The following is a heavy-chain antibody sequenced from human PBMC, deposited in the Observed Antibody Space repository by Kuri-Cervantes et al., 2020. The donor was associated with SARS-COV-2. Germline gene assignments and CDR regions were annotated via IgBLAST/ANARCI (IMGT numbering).Heavy chain of an antibody. CDR2: IYYSGST. CDR1: GGSISSSSYY. D-gene: IGHD3-16*02. J-gene: IGHJ3*02. V-gene: IGHV4-39*01. Sequence: SETLSLTCTVSGGSISSSSYYWDWIRQPPGKGLGWIGSIYYSGSTYYDPSLKSRVTISVDTSKNQFSLKLSSVTAADTAVYYCARHHGADYDYVWGSYRRAKDDAFDIWGQGTMVTVSS. CDR3: ARHHGADYDYVWGSYRRAKDDAFDI.